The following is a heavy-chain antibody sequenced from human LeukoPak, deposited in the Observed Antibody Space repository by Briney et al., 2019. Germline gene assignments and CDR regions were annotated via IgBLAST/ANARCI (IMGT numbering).Heavy chain of an antibody. CDR2: IYPDESNS. J-gene: IGHJ5*01. D-gene: IGHD3-22*01. V-gene: IGHV5-51*01. Sequence: GESLKISCKGSEYSFATYWIGWVRQVPGKGLEWMGIIYPDESNSRYSPSFQGQVTISTDKSINTAYLQWSSLKASDTAIYYCARHHYYDTSGSWFDFWGQGTLVTVSS. CDR1: EYSFATYW. CDR3: ARHHYYDTSGSWFDF.